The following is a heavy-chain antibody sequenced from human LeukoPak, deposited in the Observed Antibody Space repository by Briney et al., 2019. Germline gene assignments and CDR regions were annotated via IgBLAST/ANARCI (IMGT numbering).Heavy chain of an antibody. CDR2: VWYDGSNK. J-gene: IGHJ4*02. CDR1: GFTFSSYG. CDR3: ARDKGASGTVIYY. Sequence: PGGSLRLSYAAPGFTFSSYGMHWVRQAPGKGLEWVAVVWYDGSNKYYADSVKGRFTISRDNSKNTLYLQMNSLRAEDTAVYYCARDKGASGTVIYYWGRGTLVTVSS. V-gene: IGHV3-33*08. D-gene: IGHD6-13*01.